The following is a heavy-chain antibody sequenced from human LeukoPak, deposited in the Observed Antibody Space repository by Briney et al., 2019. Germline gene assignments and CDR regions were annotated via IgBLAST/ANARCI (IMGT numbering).Heavy chain of an antibody. D-gene: IGHD2-2*02. CDR2: ISFDGSHQ. Sequence: GGSLRLSCSASGFVFSDYPLHWIRQSPGKGPEWVAVISFDGSHQYYADSVKGRFTISRDNAKNSLYLQMNSLRAEDTAVYYCARRRCSSTSCYNYFDYWGQGTLVTVSS. CDR3: ARRRCSSTSCYNYFDY. J-gene: IGHJ4*02. V-gene: IGHV3-30*07. CDR1: GFVFSDYP.